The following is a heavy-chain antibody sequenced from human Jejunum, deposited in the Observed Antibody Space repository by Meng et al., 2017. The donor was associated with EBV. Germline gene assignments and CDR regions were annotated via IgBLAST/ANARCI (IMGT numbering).Heavy chain of an antibody. D-gene: IGHD4-11*01. V-gene: IGHV4-4*02. CDR3: AKSNDYSLNS. CDR2: MHPGGST. J-gene: IGHJ4*02. CDR1: GDSTSSSHW. Sequence: QVQLQGSGPRLVKPSGTLPLTCAVSGDSTSSSHWWSWVRQPPGKGLEWIGEMHPGGSTNYNPSLKSRVTISVDNSKNQFSLKLTSVTAADTAVYYCAKSNDYSLNSWGQGTLVTVSS.